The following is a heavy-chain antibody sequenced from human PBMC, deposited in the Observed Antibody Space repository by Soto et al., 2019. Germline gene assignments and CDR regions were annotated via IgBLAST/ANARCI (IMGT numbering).Heavy chain of an antibody. CDR3: ARGSYYSGWV. D-gene: IGHD6-19*01. CDR2: TYYRSNWYT. J-gene: IGHJ4*02. Sequence: PSPTLSLSCAISGDSVSSTSTAWSWTRQSPSRGLEWLGRTYYRSNWYTDYAVSVKSRITISPDTSKNQFSLQLNSVTPEDTAVYYCARGSYYSGWVWGQGTLVTVAA. V-gene: IGHV6-1*01. CDR1: GDSVSSTSTA.